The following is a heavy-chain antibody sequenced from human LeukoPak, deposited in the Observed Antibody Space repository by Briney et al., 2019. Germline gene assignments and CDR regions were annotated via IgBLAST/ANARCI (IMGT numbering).Heavy chain of an antibody. CDR3: ARDQYYDFWSGYYAKDWFDP. J-gene: IGHJ5*02. Sequence: SVKVSCKASGGTFSSYAISWVRQAPGQGLEWMGGIIPIFGTANYAQKFQGRVTITTDESTSTVYMELSSLRSEDTAVYYCARDQYYDFWSGYYAKDWFDPWGQGTLVTVSS. CDR2: IIPIFGTA. CDR1: GGTFSSYA. D-gene: IGHD3-3*01. V-gene: IGHV1-69*05.